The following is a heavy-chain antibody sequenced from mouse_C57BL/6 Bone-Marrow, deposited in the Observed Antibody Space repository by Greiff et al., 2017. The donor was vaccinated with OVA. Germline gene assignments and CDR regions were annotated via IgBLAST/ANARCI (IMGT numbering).Heavy chain of an antibody. CDR2: IYPGGGYT. Sequence: QVQLQQSGAELVRPGTSVKMSCKASGYTFTNYWIGWAKQRPGHGLEWIGDIYPGGGYTNYNEKFKGKATLTADKSSSTAYMQFSSLTSEDSAIYYCARGDYGRGFDVWGTGTTVTVSS. V-gene: IGHV1-63*01. CDR1: GYTFTNYW. D-gene: IGHD2-4*01. J-gene: IGHJ1*03. CDR3: ARGDYGRGFDV.